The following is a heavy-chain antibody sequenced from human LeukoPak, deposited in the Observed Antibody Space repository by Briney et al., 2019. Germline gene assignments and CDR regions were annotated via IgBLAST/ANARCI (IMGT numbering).Heavy chain of an antibody. J-gene: IGHJ4*02. CDR3: AREPPIGYCSSTSCYGLSTKLGFDY. CDR1: VFTFSSYC. Sequence: GGSLRLSCAASVFTFSSYCMNWVRQAPGKGLEWVSYISSSSSTIYYADSVKGRFTISRDNAKNSLYMQMNDLRAEDTAVYYCAREPPIGYCSSTSCYGLSTKLGFDYWGQGTLVTVSS. D-gene: IGHD2-2*01. V-gene: IGHV3-48*01. CDR2: ISSSSSTI.